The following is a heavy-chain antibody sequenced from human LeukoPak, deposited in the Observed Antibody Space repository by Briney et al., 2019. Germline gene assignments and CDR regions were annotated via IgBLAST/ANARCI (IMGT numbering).Heavy chain of an antibody. Sequence: ASVKVSFKASGYNFNNHDINWVRQAPGQGLEWLGRMNPNSGNAAYAQKLQGRVTMTWHSSTNTAYLEVIALRSDDTAVYYCAKSSGDYFFDYWGQGTLVTVSS. J-gene: IGHJ4*02. D-gene: IGHD3-22*01. V-gene: IGHV1-8*01. CDR1: GYNFNNHD. CDR3: AKSSGDYFFDY. CDR2: MNPNSGNA.